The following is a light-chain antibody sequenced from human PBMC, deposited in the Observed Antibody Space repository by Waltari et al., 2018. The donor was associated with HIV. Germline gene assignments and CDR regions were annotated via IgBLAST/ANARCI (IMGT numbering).Light chain of an antibody. CDR1: GSNIGSNY. CDR2: SNN. J-gene: IGLJ3*02. V-gene: IGLV1-44*01. Sequence: QSVLSQPPSASGTPGQRVTISCSGSGSNIGSNYVNWYQHLPGTAPKLLIYSNNQRPSGVPDRFSGSKSGTSASLAISGLQSEDDADYYCAAWDDSLNGPMFGGGTKLTVL. CDR3: AAWDDSLNGPM.